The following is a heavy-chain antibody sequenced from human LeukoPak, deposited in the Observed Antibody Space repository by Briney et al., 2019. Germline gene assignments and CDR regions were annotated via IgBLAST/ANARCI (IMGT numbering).Heavy chain of an antibody. D-gene: IGHD6-13*01. CDR2: IWYDGSNK. J-gene: IGHJ6*02. CDR3: ARPLVAATLYYYGMDV. Sequence: GGSLRLSCAATGLTFSSYGMHWVRQAPGKGLEWVAVIWYDGSNKYYADSVKGRFTISRDNSKNTLYLQMNSLRAEDTAVYYCARPLVAATLYYYGMDVWGQGTTVTVSS. V-gene: IGHV3-33*08. CDR1: GLTFSSYG.